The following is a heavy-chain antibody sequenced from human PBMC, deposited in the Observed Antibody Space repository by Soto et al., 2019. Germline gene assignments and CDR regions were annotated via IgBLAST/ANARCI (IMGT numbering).Heavy chain of an antibody. CDR3: ARGNYGGFDY. J-gene: IGHJ4*02. CDR2: IYSDGSAT. V-gene: IGHV3-74*03. CDR1: GFTFSYYW. D-gene: IGHD4-17*01. Sequence: EVQLVESGGGLVEPGGSLRLCCAASGFTFSYYWMHWVRQTPEKGLVWVARIYSDGSATTYADSVKGRFTISRDNSKNTLYLQMNSLRADDAAVYYCARGNYGGFDYWGQGTLVTVSS.